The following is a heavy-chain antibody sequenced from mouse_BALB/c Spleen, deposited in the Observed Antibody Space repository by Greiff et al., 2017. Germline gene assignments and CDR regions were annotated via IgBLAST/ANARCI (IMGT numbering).Heavy chain of an antibody. CDR3: ARERKLYYYGSSPDFDY. D-gene: IGHD1-1*01. J-gene: IGHJ2*01. Sequence: EVKLQESGPELVKPGASVKMSCKASGYTFTSYVMHWVKQKPGQGLEWIGYINPYNDGTKYNEKFKGKATLTSDKSSSTAYMELSSLTSEDSAVYYCARERKLYYYGSSPDFDYWGQGTTLTVSS. CDR1: GYTFTSYV. V-gene: IGHV1-14*01. CDR2: INPYNDGT.